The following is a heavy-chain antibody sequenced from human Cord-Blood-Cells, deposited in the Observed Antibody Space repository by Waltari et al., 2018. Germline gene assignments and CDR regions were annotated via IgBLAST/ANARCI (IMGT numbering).Heavy chain of an antibody. Sequence: QVQLVQSGAEVKKPGSSVKVSCKASGGTFSSYAISWVRQAPGQGLEWMGRIIPILGIANYAQKFQGRVTITADKSTSTAYMELSSLRSEDTAVYYCARDKKLLVYYYYYMDVWGKGTTVTVSS. D-gene: IGHD2-15*01. J-gene: IGHJ6*03. V-gene: IGHV1-69*09. CDR1: GGTFSSYA. CDR2: IIPILGIA. CDR3: ARDKKLLVYYYYYMDV.